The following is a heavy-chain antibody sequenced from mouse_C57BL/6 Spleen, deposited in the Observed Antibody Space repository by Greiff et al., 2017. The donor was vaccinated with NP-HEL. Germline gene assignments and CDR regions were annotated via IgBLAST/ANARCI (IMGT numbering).Heavy chain of an antibody. CDR3: ARYHYYYAMDY. CDR2: IRNKANGYTT. V-gene: IGHV7-3*01. Sequence: EVKLMESGGGLVQPGGSLSLSCAASGFTFTDYYMSWVRQPPGKALEWLGFIRNKANGYTTEYSASVKGRFTISRDNSQSILYLQMNALRAEDSATYYCARYHYYYAMDYWGQGTSVTVSS. CDR1: GFTFTDYY. J-gene: IGHJ4*01.